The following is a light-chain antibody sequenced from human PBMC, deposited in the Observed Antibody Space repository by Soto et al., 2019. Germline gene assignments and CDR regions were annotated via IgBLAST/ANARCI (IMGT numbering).Light chain of an antibody. CDR3: QQSQSLPIT. CDR2: DAS. CDR1: HTIDRS. Sequence: DVQMTQFPPSLSASVGDRVTITCRASHTIDRSLNWYQQKPGKAPKLLIYDASNLQSGVPSRFIGSASGPDFTLTISSLQPDDFATYYCQQSQSLPITFGPGTKVDIK. J-gene: IGKJ3*01. V-gene: IGKV1-39*01.